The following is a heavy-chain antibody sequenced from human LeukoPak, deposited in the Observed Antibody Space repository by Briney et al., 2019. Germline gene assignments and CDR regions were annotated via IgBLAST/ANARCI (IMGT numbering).Heavy chain of an antibody. V-gene: IGHV3-15*01. CDR2: IKSKADAETT. D-gene: IGHD6-19*01. CDR1: GFTFSHAW. J-gene: IGHJ4*02. Sequence: GGSLRLSCAGSGFTFSHAWMSWVRQTPGKGLEWLGRIKSKADAETTDYAAPVKGGFTISRDDSKNTLFLQMNSLKTEDTAVYYCTPYQSASGWYGLYWGQGTLVTVSS. CDR3: TPYQSASGWYGLY.